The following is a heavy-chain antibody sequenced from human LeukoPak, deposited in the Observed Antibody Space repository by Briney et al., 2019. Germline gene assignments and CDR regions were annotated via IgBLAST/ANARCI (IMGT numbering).Heavy chain of an antibody. D-gene: IGHD2-2*01. CDR2: IYYSGST. V-gene: IGHV4-39*01. CDR1: GXSVSTSTNY. J-gene: IGHJ4*02. CDR3: ALSLPYYFDY. Sequence: SETLSLTCTVSGXSVSTSTNYWGWIRQPPGKGLEWIGSIYYSGSTYYNPSLKSRVTLSVDTSKNQFSLKLRSVTAADTAVYYCALSLPYYFDYWGQGTLVTVSS.